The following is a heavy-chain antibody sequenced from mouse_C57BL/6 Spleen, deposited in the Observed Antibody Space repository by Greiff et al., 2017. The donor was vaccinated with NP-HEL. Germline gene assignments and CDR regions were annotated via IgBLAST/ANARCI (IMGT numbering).Heavy chain of an antibody. D-gene: IGHD3-1*01. Sequence: QVQLKQSGPELVKPGASVKISCKASGYAFSSSWMNWVKQRPGKGLEWIGRIYPGDGDTNYNGKFKGKATLTADKSSSTAYMQLSSLTSEDSAVYFCARGALRLGGFDYWGQGTTLTVSS. J-gene: IGHJ2*01. CDR2: IYPGDGDT. V-gene: IGHV1-82*01. CDR1: GYAFSSSW. CDR3: ARGALRLGGFDY.